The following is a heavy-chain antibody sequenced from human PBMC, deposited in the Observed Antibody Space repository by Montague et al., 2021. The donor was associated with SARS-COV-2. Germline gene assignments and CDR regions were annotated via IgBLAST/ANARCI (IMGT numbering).Heavy chain of an antibody. D-gene: IGHD3-9*01. Sequence: SETLSLTCAVSGDSITSSTYYWAWMRQPPGKGLDWIVEINHSGSTNFNPSLRSPLTISVATSQSQFSLKLVSVTAADTAVYFCARAPDYDILTGDITEGFDFWGQGTLVTVSS. V-gene: IGHV4-39*07. CDR2: INHSGST. CDR3: ARAPDYDILTGDITEGFDF. CDR1: GDSITSSTYY. J-gene: IGHJ4*02.